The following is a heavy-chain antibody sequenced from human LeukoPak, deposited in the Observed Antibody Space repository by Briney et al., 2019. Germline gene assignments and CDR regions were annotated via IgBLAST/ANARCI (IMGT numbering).Heavy chain of an antibody. J-gene: IGHJ3*02. V-gene: IGHV4-30-4*08. CDR3: TRDAYYDSSGYRPGAFDI. D-gene: IGHD3-22*01. CDR2: IYYSGST. Sequence: SQTLSLTCTVSGGSTSSGDYYWSWIRQPPGKGLEWIGYIYYSGSTYYNPSLKSRVTISVDTSKNQFSLKLSSVTAADTAVYYCTRDAYYDSSGYRPGAFDIWGQGTMVTVSS. CDR1: GGSTSSGDYY.